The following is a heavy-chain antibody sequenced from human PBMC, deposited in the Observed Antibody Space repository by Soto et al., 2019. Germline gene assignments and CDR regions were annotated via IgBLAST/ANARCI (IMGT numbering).Heavy chain of an antibody. D-gene: IGHD3-22*01. CDR3: AHCHYYDSSGYLNWFDP. V-gene: IGHV2-5*01. J-gene: IGHJ5*02. CDR1: GFSLTTSGVG. Sequence: QITLKESGPTLVKPTQTLTLTCTFSGFSLTTSGVGVGWIRQPPGKALEWLALIYWNDDKRYSPSLKSRLTITKDTSKNQVVLTMTNMDPVYTATYYCAHCHYYDSSGYLNWFDPWGQGTLVTVSS. CDR2: IYWNDDK.